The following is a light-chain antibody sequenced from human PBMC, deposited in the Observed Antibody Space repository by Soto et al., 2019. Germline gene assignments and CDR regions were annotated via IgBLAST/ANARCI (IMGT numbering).Light chain of an antibody. Sequence: DIQMTQSPSTLSGSVGDRGTINCRASQTISSWLAWYQQKPGKAPKLLIYKASTLKSGVPSRFSGSGSGTECTLTISSLQPDDFATYYCQHYNSYSEPFGQGTKVELK. CDR2: KAS. CDR3: QHYNSYSEP. V-gene: IGKV1-5*03. J-gene: IGKJ1*01. CDR1: QTISSW.